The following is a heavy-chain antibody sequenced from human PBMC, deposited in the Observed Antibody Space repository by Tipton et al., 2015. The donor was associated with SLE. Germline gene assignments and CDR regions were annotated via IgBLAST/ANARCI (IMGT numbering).Heavy chain of an antibody. CDR3: ARHRLIVGATTGFDI. CDR2: INHSGST. Sequence: TLSLTCAVYGGSFSGYYWSWIRQPPGKGLEWIGEINHSGSTNYNPSLKSRVTISVATSKNQFSLKLSSVTAADTAVYYCARHRLIVGATTGFDIWGQGTMVTVSS. J-gene: IGHJ3*02. D-gene: IGHD1-26*01. V-gene: IGHV4-34*01. CDR1: GGSFSGYY.